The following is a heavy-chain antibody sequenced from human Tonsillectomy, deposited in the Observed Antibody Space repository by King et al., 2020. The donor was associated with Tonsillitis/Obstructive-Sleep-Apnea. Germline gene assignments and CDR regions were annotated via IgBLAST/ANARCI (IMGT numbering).Heavy chain of an antibody. CDR3: AKGSTTGDFDY. V-gene: IGHV3-11*06. J-gene: IGHJ4*02. CDR2: ISSSSSYT. Sequence: QLVQSGGGLVKPGGSLRLSCAAAGFTFRDYYMNWIRQAPGKGLEWVSYISSSSSYTNYADALKGRFTISRDNAKNSLYLQMNSLRAEDTAVYYCAKGSTTGDFDYWGQGTLVTVSS. CDR1: GFTFRDYY. D-gene: IGHD1-1*01.